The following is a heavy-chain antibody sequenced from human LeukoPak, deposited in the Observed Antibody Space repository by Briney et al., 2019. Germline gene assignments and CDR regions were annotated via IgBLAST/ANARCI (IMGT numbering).Heavy chain of an antibody. CDR2: IIVSGGST. Sequence: GGSLRLSCAASGFTFSTYAMSWVRQAPGKGLEWVSSIIVSGGSTYYADSVQGRFTISRDNSKNTLYLQMNSLRAEDTAEYYCAKRAYFDYWGQGTLVTVSS. CDR1: GFTFSTYA. V-gene: IGHV3-23*01. CDR3: AKRAYFDY. J-gene: IGHJ4*02.